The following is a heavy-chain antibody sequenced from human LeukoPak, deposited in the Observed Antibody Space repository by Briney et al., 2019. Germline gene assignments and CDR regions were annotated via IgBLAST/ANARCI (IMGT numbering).Heavy chain of an antibody. Sequence: PGGSLRLSCAASGFTFSSYIMNWVRQAPGKGLEWVSSISGSSGYIYYADSVRGRFTISRDNAKNSLYLQMNSLRAEDTAVYYCARDLRSKEDYWGQGTLVTVSS. CDR1: GFTFSSYI. J-gene: IGHJ4*02. V-gene: IGHV3-21*01. D-gene: IGHD3-10*01. CDR2: ISGSSGYI. CDR3: ARDLRSKEDY.